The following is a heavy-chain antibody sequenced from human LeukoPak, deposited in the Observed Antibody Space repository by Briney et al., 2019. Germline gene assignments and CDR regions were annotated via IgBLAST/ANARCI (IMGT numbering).Heavy chain of an antibody. J-gene: IGHJ4*02. CDR2: IKSNTDGGPS. CDR1: GFTFNNAW. Sequence: GGSLRLSCAGSGFTFNNAWMSWVRQAPGKGLEWGGRIKSNTDGGPSDVAAPVKGRFSISRDDSKNTLFLQMNSPKTDDTAVYYCTVDWVGYSSVPIDYWGQGTLVTVSS. CDR3: TVDWVGYSSVPIDY. V-gene: IGHV3-15*01. D-gene: IGHD5-18*01.